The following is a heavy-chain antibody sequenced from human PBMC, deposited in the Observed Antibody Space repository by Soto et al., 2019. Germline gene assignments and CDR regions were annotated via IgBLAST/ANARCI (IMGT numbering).Heavy chain of an antibody. V-gene: IGHV3-23*01. J-gene: IGHJ4*02. CDR1: GFTFTSYS. Sequence: EVQLLQSGGGLVQPGGSLRLSCAASGFTFTSYSMTWVRQTPGKGLEWVAAVNPGGYSTYYADSVKGRFTISRDNSNKTLDLQMNSRRAEDTAVYYCAKDLRAGSGYDFDYRDQGTLVTVSS. CDR3: AKDLRAGSGYDFDY. D-gene: IGHD5-12*01. CDR2: VNPGGYST.